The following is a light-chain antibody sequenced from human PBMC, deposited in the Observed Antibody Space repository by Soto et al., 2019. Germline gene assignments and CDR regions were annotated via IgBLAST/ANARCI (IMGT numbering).Light chain of an antibody. CDR3: QLYYGATRV. CDR1: TGAVTGTHY. V-gene: IGLV7-43*01. CDR2: STG. Sequence: QAVVTQEPSLTVSLGGTVTLTCSSSTGAVTGTHYANWFQQKTGQPPRSLIYSTGNKYSWTPARFSGSLLGGSAALTLSDVQPEDEADYYCQLYYGATRVFGGGTQLTVL. J-gene: IGLJ3*02.